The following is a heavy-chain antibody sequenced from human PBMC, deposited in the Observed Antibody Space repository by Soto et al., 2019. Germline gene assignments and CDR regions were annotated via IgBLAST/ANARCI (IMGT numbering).Heavy chain of an antibody. Sequence: PGGSLRLSCAASGFTVSSNYMSWVRQAPGKGLEWVSVIYSGGSTYYADSVKGRFTISRDNSKNTLYLQMNSLRAEDTAVYYCARARLDYDFWSGRKYYYGMDVWGQGTTVTVSS. D-gene: IGHD3-3*01. J-gene: IGHJ6*02. CDR1: GFTVSSNY. CDR3: ARARLDYDFWSGRKYYYGMDV. CDR2: IYSGGST. V-gene: IGHV3-53*01.